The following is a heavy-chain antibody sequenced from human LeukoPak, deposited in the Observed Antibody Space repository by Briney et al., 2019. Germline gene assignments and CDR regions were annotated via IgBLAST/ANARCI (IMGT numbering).Heavy chain of an antibody. Sequence: GGPLRLFCAASGFTYSSYVVSGPRQAPGKGLEWVSAISGSGSSTYYADSVQGRFTVSRDNSKDTLYLQMKRLKAEDTAVYYCAKDGSSSWSPLNFDYWGRGTLVTVSS. J-gene: IGHJ4*02. V-gene: IGHV3-23*01. D-gene: IGHD6-13*01. CDR3: AKDGSSSWSPLNFDY. CDR1: GFTYSSYV. CDR2: ISGSGSST.